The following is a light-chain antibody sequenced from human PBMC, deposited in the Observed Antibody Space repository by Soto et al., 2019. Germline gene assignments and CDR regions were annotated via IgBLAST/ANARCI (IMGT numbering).Light chain of an antibody. Sequence: QSVLTQPPSTSGTPGQRVIISCSGRSSNIGTNTVNWYQQLPGTAPKLLIYSNNQRPSGVPDRFSGSKSGTSASLAISGLQSEDEADYYCAVWDDRLNAGVFGGGTKLTVL. CDR2: SNN. CDR3: AVWDDRLNAGV. V-gene: IGLV1-44*01. J-gene: IGLJ3*02. CDR1: SSNIGTNT.